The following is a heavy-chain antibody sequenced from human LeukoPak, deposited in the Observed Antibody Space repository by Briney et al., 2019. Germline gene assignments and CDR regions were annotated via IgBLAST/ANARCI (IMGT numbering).Heavy chain of an antibody. CDR2: IYYSGIT. Sequence: PSETLSLTCTVSGGSISSYYWSWIRQPPGKGLEWIGYIYYSGITNYNPSLKSRVTISVDTSKNQFSLKLSSVTAADTAVYYCARQGRVVSSEIDYWGQGSLVTVSS. D-gene: IGHD3-22*01. V-gene: IGHV4-59*08. J-gene: IGHJ4*02. CDR3: ARQGRVVSSEIDY. CDR1: GGSISSYY.